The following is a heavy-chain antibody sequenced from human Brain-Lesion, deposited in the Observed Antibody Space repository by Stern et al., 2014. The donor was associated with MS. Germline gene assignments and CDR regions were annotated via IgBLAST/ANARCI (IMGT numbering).Heavy chain of an antibody. CDR2: FDPEDGET. D-gene: IGHD1-26*01. CDR1: GYTLTELS. CDR3: ATFSPGAGGNYYRHFDY. Sequence: VQLLESGAEVKKPGASVKVSCKVSGYTLTELSMHWVRQAPRKGLEWMGGFDPEDGETIYAQKFQGRVTMTEDTSTDTAYMELSSLRSEDTAVYYCATFSPGAGGNYYRHFDYWGQGTLVTVSS. J-gene: IGHJ4*02. V-gene: IGHV1-24*01.